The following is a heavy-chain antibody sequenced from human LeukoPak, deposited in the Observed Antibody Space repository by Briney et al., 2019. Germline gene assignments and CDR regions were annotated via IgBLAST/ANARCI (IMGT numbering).Heavy chain of an antibody. J-gene: IGHJ3*02. Sequence: SETLSLNCAVYGGSFSGYYWSWLRQPPGKGVEWMGEINNSGSNNYNTSLKRGVTITEETSKNQFSLKLSSVTAADTAVYYCARGRRIAVAGRGYAFDIWGQGTMVTVSS. D-gene: IGHD6-19*01. CDR2: INNSGSN. V-gene: IGHV4-34*01. CDR3: ARGRRIAVAGRGYAFDI. CDR1: GGSFSGYY.